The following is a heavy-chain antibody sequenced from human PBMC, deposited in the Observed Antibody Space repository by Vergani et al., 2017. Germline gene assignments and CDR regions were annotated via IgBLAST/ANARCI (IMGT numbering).Heavy chain of an antibody. CDR3: AKDGQLWSPFSSWYYFDY. D-gene: IGHD5-18*01. Sequence: EVQLLESGGGLVQPGGSLRLSCAASGFTFSSYAMSWVRQAPGKGLEWVSAISGSGGSTYYADSVKGRFTISRDNSKNTLYLQMTSLRAEDTAVYYCAKDGQLWSPFSSWYYFDYWGQGTLVTVSS. V-gene: IGHV3-23*01. J-gene: IGHJ4*02. CDR1: GFTFSSYA. CDR2: ISGSGGST.